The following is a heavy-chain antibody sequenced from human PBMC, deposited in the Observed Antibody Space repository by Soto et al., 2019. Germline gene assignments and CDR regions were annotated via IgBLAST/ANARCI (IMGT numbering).Heavy chain of an antibody. CDR3: ARGVVENSSPDYYYYYMDV. D-gene: IGHD6-6*01. V-gene: IGHV4-59*01. CDR2: IYYSGST. CDR1: GGSISSYY. Sequence: SETLSLTCTVPGGSISSYYWSWIRHPPGKGLEWIGYIYYSGSTNYNPSLKSRVTISVDTSKNQFSLKLSSVTAADTAVYYCARGVVENSSPDYYYYYMDVWGKGTTVTVSS. J-gene: IGHJ6*03.